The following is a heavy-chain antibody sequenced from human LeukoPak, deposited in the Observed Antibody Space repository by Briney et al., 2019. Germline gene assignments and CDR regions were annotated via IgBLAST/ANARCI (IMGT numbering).Heavy chain of an antibody. Sequence: GESLMIPCKVSGYSFTSYCIGWVRQMPGKGLEWMGIIYLGEGGPTYIPSLKGQVAISVDSSINTAYLQWSSLQASETAMYYCGMSGDRVPLQDEVFYVWGEGRKGTVS. CDR1: GYSFTSYC. J-gene: IGHJ3*01. CDR3: GMSGDRVPLQDEVFYV. V-gene: IGHV5-51*01. CDR2: IYLGEGGP. D-gene: IGHD5/OR15-5a*01.